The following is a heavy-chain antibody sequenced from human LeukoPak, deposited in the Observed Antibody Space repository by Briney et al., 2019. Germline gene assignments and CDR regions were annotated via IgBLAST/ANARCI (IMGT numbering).Heavy chain of an antibody. V-gene: IGHV4-34*01. D-gene: IGHD5/OR15-5a*01. CDR2: INHSGST. CDR1: GGSFSGYY. J-gene: IGHJ4*02. Sequence: PSETLSLTCAVYGGSFSGYYWSWIRQPPGKGLEWIGEINHSGSTNYNPSLKSRVTISVDTSKNQFSLKLSSVIAADTAMYYCARHPTRRDVYDHLDYWGQGTLVTVSS. CDR3: ARHPTRRDVYDHLDY.